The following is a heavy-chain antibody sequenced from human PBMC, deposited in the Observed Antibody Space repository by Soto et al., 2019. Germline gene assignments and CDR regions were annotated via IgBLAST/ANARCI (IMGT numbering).Heavy chain of an antibody. D-gene: IGHD1-26*01. CDR2: IRNKANSYTT. V-gene: IGHV3-72*01. CDR1: GFTFSDHY. J-gene: IGHJ4*01. Sequence: EVQLVESGGGLVQPGGSQRLSCAASGFTFSDHYMDWVRQAPGKGLEWVGRIRNKANSYTTDYSASVKGRFTISRDDSKDSLYLQMNSLKTEDTDIYYCARDSGKGAYFDYWGHGTLATVSS. CDR3: ARDSGKGAYFDY.